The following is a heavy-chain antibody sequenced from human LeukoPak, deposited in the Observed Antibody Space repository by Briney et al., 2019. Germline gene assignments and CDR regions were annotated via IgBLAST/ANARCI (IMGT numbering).Heavy chain of an antibody. Sequence: SETLSLTCTVSGASMSDYYWSWIRQPPGKGLEWIGYIYYTGSTNYNPSLKSRVTMSVDTSKNQISLKLSSVTAADSAVYYCVRRVRYFGQNDYWGQGTPVTVSS. CDR2: IYYTGST. CDR3: VRRVRYFGQNDY. J-gene: IGHJ4*02. CDR1: GASMSDYY. D-gene: IGHD3-9*01. V-gene: IGHV4-59*08.